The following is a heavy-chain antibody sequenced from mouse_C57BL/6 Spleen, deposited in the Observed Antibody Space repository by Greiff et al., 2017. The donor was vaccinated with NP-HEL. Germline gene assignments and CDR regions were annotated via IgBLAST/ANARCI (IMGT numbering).Heavy chain of an antibody. CDR1: GYSFTDYN. Sequence: VQLQQSGPELVKPGASVKISCKASGYSFTDYNMNWVKQSNGKSLEWIGVINPNYGTTSYNQKFKGKATLTVDQSSSTAYMQLDSLTSEDSAVYYCASPYSNTLYYYAMDYWGQGTSVTVSS. J-gene: IGHJ4*01. CDR3: ASPYSNTLYYYAMDY. V-gene: IGHV1-39*01. CDR2: INPNYGTT. D-gene: IGHD2-5*01.